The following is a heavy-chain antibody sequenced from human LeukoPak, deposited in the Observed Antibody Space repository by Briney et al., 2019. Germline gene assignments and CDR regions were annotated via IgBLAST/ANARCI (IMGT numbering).Heavy chain of an antibody. CDR3: ARDPYSSGLGGNWFDP. V-gene: IGHV4-38-2*02. CDR1: GDSITDDY. CDR2: IYYSGST. J-gene: IGHJ5*02. Sequence: PSETLSLTCTVSGDSITDDYYTWIRQPPGKGLEWLGSIYYSGSTYYNPSLKSRVTISVDTSKNQFSLKLSSVTAADTAVYYCARDPYSSGLGGNWFDPWGQGTLVTVSS. D-gene: IGHD6-19*01.